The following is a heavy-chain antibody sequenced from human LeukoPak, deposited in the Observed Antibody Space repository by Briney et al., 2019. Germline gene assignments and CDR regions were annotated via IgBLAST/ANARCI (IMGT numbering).Heavy chain of an antibody. V-gene: IGHV1-2*02. CDR2: INPNSGGT. J-gene: IGHJ6*02. CDR1: GYTFTGYY. D-gene: IGHD6-6*01. Sequence: GASAKVSCKASGYTFTGYYMHWVRQAPGQGLEWMGWINPNSGGTNYAQKFQGRVTMTRDTSISTAYMELSRLRSDDTAVYYCASSSPTYYYYGMDVWGQGTTVTVSS. CDR3: ASSSPTYYYYGMDV.